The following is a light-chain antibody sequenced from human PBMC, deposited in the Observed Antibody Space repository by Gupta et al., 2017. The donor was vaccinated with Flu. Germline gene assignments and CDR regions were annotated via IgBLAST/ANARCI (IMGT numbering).Light chain of an antibody. CDR2: GAS. V-gene: IGKV3-15*01. CDR3: QQYNNWPPGT. J-gene: IGKJ1*01. CDR1: QSVSSN. Sequence: ERATLSCRASQSVSSNLAWYQQKPGQAPRLLIYGASTRATGIPARFSGSGSGTEFTLTISSLLSEDFAVYYCQQYNNWPPGTFGQGTKVEIK.